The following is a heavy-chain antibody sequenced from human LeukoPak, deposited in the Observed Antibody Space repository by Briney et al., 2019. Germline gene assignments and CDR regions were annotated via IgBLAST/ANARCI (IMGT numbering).Heavy chain of an antibody. CDR2: INHSGST. CDR1: GGSFSGYY. CDR3: ARGFYDLWSGYYGYFDY. D-gene: IGHD3-3*01. J-gene: IGHJ4*02. Sequence: PSETLSLTCAVYGGSFSGYYWSWIRQPPGKGPEWIGEINHSGSTNYNPSLKSRVTISVDTSKNQFSLKLSSVTAADTAVYYCARGFYDLWSGYYGYFDYWGQGTLVTVSS. V-gene: IGHV4-34*01.